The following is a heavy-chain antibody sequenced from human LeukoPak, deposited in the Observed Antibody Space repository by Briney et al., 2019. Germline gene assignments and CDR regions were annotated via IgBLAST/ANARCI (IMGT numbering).Heavy chain of an antibody. CDR1: GFTFSSSA. Sequence: GGSLRLSCGASGFTFSSSAMTWVRQVLGKGLEWVSTTGVSGSYYADSVKGRFTISRDNSKNTLYLQMNSLRAEDTAVYYCARVRYFDWFRMDVWGQGTTVTVSS. J-gene: IGHJ6*02. CDR3: ARVRYFDWFRMDV. D-gene: IGHD3-9*01. V-gene: IGHV3-23*01. CDR2: TGVSGS.